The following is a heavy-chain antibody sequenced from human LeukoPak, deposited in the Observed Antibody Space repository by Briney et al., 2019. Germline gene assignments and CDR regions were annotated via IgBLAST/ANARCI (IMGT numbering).Heavy chain of an antibody. CDR1: GGSFSGYY. V-gene: IGHV4-34*01. J-gene: IGHJ5*02. CDR3: ARQYYYDSSGHNWLDP. D-gene: IGHD3-22*01. Sequence: SETLSLTCAVYGGSFSGYYWSWIRQPPGKGLEWIGEINHSGSTNYNPSLKSRVSTSVDTSKKQFSLKLSSVTAADTAVYYCARQYYYDSSGHNWLDPWGQGTLVTVSS. CDR2: INHSGST.